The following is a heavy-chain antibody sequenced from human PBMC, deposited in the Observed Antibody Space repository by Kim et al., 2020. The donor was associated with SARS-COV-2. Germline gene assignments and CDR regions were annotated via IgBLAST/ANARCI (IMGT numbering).Heavy chain of an antibody. CDR2: IYYSGST. J-gene: IGHJ5*02. V-gene: IGHV4-59*01. Sequence: SETLSLTCTVSGGSISSYYWSWIRQPPGKGLEWIGYIYYSGSTNYNPSLKSRVTISVDSSKNQFSLKLSSVTAADTAVYYCARGSDGSGSYYNLNWFDPWGQGTLVTVSS. CDR3: ARGSDGSGSYYNLNWFDP. D-gene: IGHD3-10*01. CDR1: GGSISSYY.